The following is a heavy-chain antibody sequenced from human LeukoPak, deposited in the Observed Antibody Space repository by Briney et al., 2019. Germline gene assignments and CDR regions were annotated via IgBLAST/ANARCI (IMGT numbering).Heavy chain of an antibody. CDR1: GYTFTSDG. J-gene: IGHJ6*02. Sequence: ASVKVSCKASGYTFTSDGISWVRQAPGQGLEWMGWISAYNGNTNYAQKLQGRVTMTTDTSTSTAYMELRSLRSDDTVVYYCARVDSSRLYYYYGMDVWGQGTTVTVSS. CDR3: ARVDSSRLYYYYGMDV. CDR2: ISAYNGNT. V-gene: IGHV1-18*01. D-gene: IGHD6-13*01.